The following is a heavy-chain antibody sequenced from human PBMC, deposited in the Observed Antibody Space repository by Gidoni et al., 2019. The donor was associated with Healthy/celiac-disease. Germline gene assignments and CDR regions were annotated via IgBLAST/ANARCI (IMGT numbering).Heavy chain of an antibody. CDR1: GGSISSSRYY. J-gene: IGHJ4*02. Sequence: QLQLQESGPGLVKPSETMSLTCTVSGGSISSSRYYWGWTRQPPGKGLEWIGSIYYSGSTYYNPSLKSRVTISVDTSKNQFSLKLSSVTAADTAVYYCARRGAARIVSSAFDYWGQGTLVTVSS. CDR2: IYYSGST. CDR3: ARRGAARIVSSAFDY. V-gene: IGHV4-39*01. D-gene: IGHD6-6*01.